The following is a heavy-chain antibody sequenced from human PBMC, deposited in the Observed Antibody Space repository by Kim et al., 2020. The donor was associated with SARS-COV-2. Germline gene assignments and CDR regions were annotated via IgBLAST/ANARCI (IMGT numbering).Heavy chain of an antibody. V-gene: IGHV3-21*01. CDR2: ISSSSSYI. J-gene: IGHJ6*02. Sequence: GGSLRLSCAASGFTFSSYSMNWVRQAPGKGLEWVSSISSSSSYIYYADSVKGRFTISRDNAKNSLYLQMNSLRAEDTAVYYCARDFGPFLRYGMDVWGQGTTVT. CDR3: ARDFGPFLRYGMDV. CDR1: GFTFSSYS. D-gene: IGHD3-16*01.